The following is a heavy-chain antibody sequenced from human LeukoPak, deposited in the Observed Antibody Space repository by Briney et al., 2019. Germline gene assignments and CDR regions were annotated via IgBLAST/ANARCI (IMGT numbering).Heavy chain of an antibody. J-gene: IGHJ5*02. V-gene: IGHV1-69*04. CDR1: GGTFSSYA. CDR3: ASSEAGCSSTSCYMWFDP. Sequence: ASVKVSCKASGGTFSSYAISWVRQAPGQGLEWMGRIIPILGIANYAQKFQGRVTITADKSTSTAYMELSSLRSEDTAVYYCASSEAGCSSTSCYMWFDPWGQGTLVTVSS. CDR2: IIPILGIA. D-gene: IGHD2-2*02.